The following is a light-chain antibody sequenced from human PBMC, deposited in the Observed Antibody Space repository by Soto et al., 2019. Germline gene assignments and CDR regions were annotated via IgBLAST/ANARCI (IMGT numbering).Light chain of an antibody. V-gene: IGKV3-20*01. J-gene: IGKJ4*01. CDR2: GAS. Sequence: EIVLTQSPGTLSLSPGERVTLSCRASQSVYNNYLAWYQQRPGQAPRTLIYGASSRATGIPDRFSGSGSGTDFTRSIGGLEPEDSAVYYCQQYGNSLTVGGGTKVEIK. CDR3: QQYGNSLT. CDR1: QSVYNNY.